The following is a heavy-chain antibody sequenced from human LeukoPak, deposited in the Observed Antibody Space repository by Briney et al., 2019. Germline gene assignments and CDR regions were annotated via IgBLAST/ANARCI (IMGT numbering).Heavy chain of an antibody. CDR1: GYSISSGYY. CDR3: ARYYYDSSGYYYVWFDP. V-gene: IGHV4-38-2*01. D-gene: IGHD3-22*01. CDR2: IYHSGST. Sequence: PSETPSLTCAVSGYSISSGYYWGWIRQPPGKGLEWIGSIYHSGSTYYNPSLKSRVTISVDTSKNQFSLKLSSVTAADTAVYYCARYYYDSSGYYYVWFDPWGQGTLVTVSS. J-gene: IGHJ5*02.